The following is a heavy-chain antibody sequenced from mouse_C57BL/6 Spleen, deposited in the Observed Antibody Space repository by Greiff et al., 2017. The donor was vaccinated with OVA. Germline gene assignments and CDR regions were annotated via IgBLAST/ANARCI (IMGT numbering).Heavy chain of an antibody. CDR1: GYSITSGYY. Sequence: EVQLQESGPGLVKPSQSLSLTCSVTGYSITSGYYWNWIRQFPGNKLEWMGYISYDGSNNYNPSLKNRISITRDTSKNQFFLKLNSVTTEDTATYYCARDQGSSGYFAYWGQGTLVTVSA. J-gene: IGHJ3*01. D-gene: IGHD3-2*02. CDR3: ARDQGSSGYFAY. CDR2: ISYDGSN. V-gene: IGHV3-6*01.